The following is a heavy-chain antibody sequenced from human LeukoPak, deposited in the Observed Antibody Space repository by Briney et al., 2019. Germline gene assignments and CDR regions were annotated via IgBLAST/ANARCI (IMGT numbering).Heavy chain of an antibody. D-gene: IGHD6-19*01. CDR3: ARHASGWVGELDY. CDR1: GASFSDFY. J-gene: IGHJ4*02. CDR2: VSDSGGT. Sequence: SETLSPTCTVSGASFSDFYWSWIRQSPGRGLEWIGYVSDSGGTSYNPSLKSRVTPSVDTSKNQFFLNLNSVTAADTAVYYCARHASGWVGELDYWGQGTLVTVSS. V-gene: IGHV4-59*08.